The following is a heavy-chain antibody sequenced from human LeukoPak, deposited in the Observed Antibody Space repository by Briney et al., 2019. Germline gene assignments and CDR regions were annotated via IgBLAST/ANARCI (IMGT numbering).Heavy chain of an antibody. Sequence: ASVRVSCKTSGYSFTDYYIHWVRQAPGQALEWMGWINTKSGRTSSARKFQGRVTMTRYPSITTVYMDMAWLTSDDTAIYFCARADFIDAGPYLIGPWGQGSMVTVSS. V-gene: IGHV1-2*02. D-gene: IGHD3-3*01. CDR2: INTKSGRT. CDR1: GYSFTDYY. J-gene: IGHJ5*02. CDR3: ARADFIDAGPYLIGP.